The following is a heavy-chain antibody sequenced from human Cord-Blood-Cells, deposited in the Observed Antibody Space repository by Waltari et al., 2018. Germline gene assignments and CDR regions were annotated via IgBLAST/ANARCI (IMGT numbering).Heavy chain of an antibody. V-gene: IGHV1-2*02. Sequence: QVQLVQSGAEVKKPGPSVKVSCKASGYTFTGYYMHWVRQPPGQGLEWKGWINPNSGGTNYAQKFQGRVTMTRDTSISTAYMELSRLRSDDTAVYYCARDGGGYSGYDWGDYWGQGTLVTVSS. CDR1: GYTFTGYY. CDR2: INPNSGGT. CDR3: ARDGGGYSGYDWGDY. J-gene: IGHJ4*02. D-gene: IGHD5-12*01.